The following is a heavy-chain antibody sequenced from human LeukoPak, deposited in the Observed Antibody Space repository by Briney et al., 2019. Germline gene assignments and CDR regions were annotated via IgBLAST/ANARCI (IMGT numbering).Heavy chain of an antibody. CDR1: GGSISSSNW. V-gene: IGHV4-4*02. Sequence: SGTLSLTCAVSGGSISSSNWWSWVRQPPGKGLEWIGEIYHTGTIKYNPSLKSRVTISVDKSKNQFSLNLISVTAADTAVYYCARDGSEDYYDRSGYYTFFDSWGQGTLVTVSP. CDR2: IYHTGTI. D-gene: IGHD3-22*01. J-gene: IGHJ4*02. CDR3: ARDGSEDYYDRSGYYTFFDS.